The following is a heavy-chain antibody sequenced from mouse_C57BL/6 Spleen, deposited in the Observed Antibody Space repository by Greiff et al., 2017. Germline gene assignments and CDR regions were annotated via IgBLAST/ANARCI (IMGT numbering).Heavy chain of an antibody. CDR1: GYSFTGYY. CDR3: ARRGEWLLRAMDY. Sequence: EVQLQQSGPELVKPGASVKISCKASGYSFTGYYMNWVKQSPEKSLEWIGEINPSTGGTTYNQKFKAKATLTVDKSSSTAYMQLKSLTSEDSAVYYCARRGEWLLRAMDYWGQGTSVTVSS. CDR2: INPSTGGT. D-gene: IGHD2-3*01. V-gene: IGHV1-42*01. J-gene: IGHJ4*01.